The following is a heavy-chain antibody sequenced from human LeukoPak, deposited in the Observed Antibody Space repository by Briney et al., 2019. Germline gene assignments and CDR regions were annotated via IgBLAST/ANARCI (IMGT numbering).Heavy chain of an antibody. D-gene: IGHD6-19*01. CDR3: ARASSGWYTDSNFDY. J-gene: IGHJ4*02. CDR2: INSDGSST. CDR1: GFTFSSYW. V-gene: IGHV3-74*01. Sequence: GGSLRLSCAASGFTFSSYWMHWVRQAPGKGLVWVSCINSDGSSTSYADSVRGRFTISRDNAKNTLYLQMNSLRAEDPAVYYCARASSGWYTDSNFDYWGQGTLATVSS.